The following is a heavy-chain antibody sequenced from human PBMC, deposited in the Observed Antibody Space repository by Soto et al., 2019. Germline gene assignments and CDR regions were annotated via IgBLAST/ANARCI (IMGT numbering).Heavy chain of an antibody. CDR2: ISSSSSYI. V-gene: IGHV3-21*04. CDR3: ATSVDLPLGVDV. D-gene: IGHD4-17*01. Sequence: GGSLRLSCAASGFTFSSYSMNWVRQAPGKGLEWVSSISSSSSYIYYADSVKGRVTMTDDTSTDTAYLELSSLRSEDTAVYYCATSVDLPLGVDVWGRGTTVTVSS. CDR1: GFTFSSYS. J-gene: IGHJ6*02.